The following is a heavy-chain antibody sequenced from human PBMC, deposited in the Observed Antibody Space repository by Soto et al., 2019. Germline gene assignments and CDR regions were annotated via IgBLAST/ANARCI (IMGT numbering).Heavy chain of an antibody. CDR1: GLTFSSNA. CDR3: ARDKSAFGVASHFDY. D-gene: IGHD3-3*01. CDR2: ISYDGSNK. J-gene: IGHJ4*02. V-gene: IGHV3-30-3*01. Sequence: PGGSLRLSCAAPGLTFSSNAMHWVRQAPGKGLEWVAVISYDGSNKYYADSVKGRLTISRDNSKNTLFLQMNSLRAEDTAVYYCARDKSAFGVASHFDYWGQGTLVTVSS.